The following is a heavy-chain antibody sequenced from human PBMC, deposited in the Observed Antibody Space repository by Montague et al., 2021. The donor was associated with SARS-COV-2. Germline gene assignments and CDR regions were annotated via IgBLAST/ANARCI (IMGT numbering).Heavy chain of an antibody. Sequence: SLRLSCAASGFTFNNYGIHWVRQAPGKGLEWVAVISYEGSQKFFSDSVKGRFAISRDSAKRTVFLQMDSLRVDDTAVYHCAKASGVIWLGQFARDACDIWGQGTTVVVSS. V-gene: IGHV3-30*18. D-gene: IGHD2-21*01. CDR2: ISYEGSQK. CDR3: AKASGVIWLGQFARDACDI. J-gene: IGHJ3*02. CDR1: GFTFNNYG.